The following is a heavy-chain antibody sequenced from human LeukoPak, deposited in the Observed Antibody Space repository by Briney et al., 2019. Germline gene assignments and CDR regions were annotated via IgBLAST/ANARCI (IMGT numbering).Heavy chain of an antibody. Sequence: SVKVSCKASGFTFTRSTMQWVRQARGQRLEWIGWIVVGSGNTNYAQKFQERVTLTRDMSTSTAYMELSSLRSEDTAVYYCAAEVRWFGELSAFDIWGQGTMVTVSS. D-gene: IGHD3-10*01. J-gene: IGHJ3*02. CDR1: GFTFTRST. V-gene: IGHV1-58*02. CDR3: AAEVRWFGELSAFDI. CDR2: IVVGSGNT.